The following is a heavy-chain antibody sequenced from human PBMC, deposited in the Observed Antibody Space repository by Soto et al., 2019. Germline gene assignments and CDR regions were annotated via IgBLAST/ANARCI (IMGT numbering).Heavy chain of an antibody. CDR1: GYSFTNYW. J-gene: IGHJ4*02. CDR3: ARTYYYDSSGHYQPYYFDY. Sequence: GESLKISCQGSGYSFTNYWIGWVRQMPGKGLEWMGIIYPGDSDTRYSPSFQGQVTISADESISTAYLQWSSLKAPDTAMYYCARTYYYDSSGHYQPYYFDYWGQGTLVTVSS. V-gene: IGHV5-51*01. D-gene: IGHD3-22*01. CDR2: IYPGDSDT.